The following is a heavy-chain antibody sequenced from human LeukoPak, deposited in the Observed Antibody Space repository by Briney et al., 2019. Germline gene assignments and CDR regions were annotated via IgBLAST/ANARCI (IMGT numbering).Heavy chain of an antibody. J-gene: IGHJ4*02. CDR1: GFPFSGYW. CDR2: INSDGSGA. D-gene: IGHD2-15*01. CDR3: ARDQAGYCSGGSCYRVPFDY. V-gene: IGHV3-74*01. Sequence: PGGSLRLSCAASGFPFSGYWMHWVRQAPGKGLVWVSRINSDGSGADYADSVKGRFTISRDNAKNTLYLQMNSLRAEDTAVYYCARDQAGYCSGGSCYRVPFDYWGQGTLVTVSS.